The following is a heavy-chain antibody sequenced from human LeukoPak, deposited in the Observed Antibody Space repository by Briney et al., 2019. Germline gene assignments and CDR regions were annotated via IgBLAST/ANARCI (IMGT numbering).Heavy chain of an antibody. CDR2: IYNSGCT. D-gene: IGHD3-16*02. V-gene: IGHV4-31*03. Sequence: PSQTLSFSCTVSGGSISCGGNYCSWIRQHPRKGLEYIGYIYNSGCTYYNPYLKSRVTISVDTSTNQFSLKRSSVTAADTDVYNCARVPSSFVGVIVAPYYYGMDVWGQGTTVTVSS. CDR1: GGSISCGGNY. J-gene: IGHJ6*02. CDR3: ARVPSSFVGVIVAPYYYGMDV.